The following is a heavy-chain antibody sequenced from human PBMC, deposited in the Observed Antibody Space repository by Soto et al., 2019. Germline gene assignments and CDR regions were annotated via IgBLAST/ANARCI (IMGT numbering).Heavy chain of an antibody. D-gene: IGHD5-12*01. J-gene: IGHJ5*02. CDR2: ISYDGSNK. CDR1: GFTFSSYG. Sequence: PGGSLRLSCAASGFTFSSYGMHWVRQAPGKGLEWVAVISYDGSNKYYADSVKGRFTISRDNSKNTLYLQMNSLRAEDTALYYCAKEGPVDIVPYNWFDPWGQGTLVTVSS. V-gene: IGHV3-30*18. CDR3: AKEGPVDIVPYNWFDP.